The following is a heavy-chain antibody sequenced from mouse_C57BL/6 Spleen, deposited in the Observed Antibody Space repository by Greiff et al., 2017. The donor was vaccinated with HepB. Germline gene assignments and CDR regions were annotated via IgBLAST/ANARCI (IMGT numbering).Heavy chain of an antibody. CDR2: IYPGGGYT. V-gene: IGHV1-63*01. CDR3: ARRDGYPGYLEV. Sequence: QVQLKQSGAELVRPGPSVKMSCKASGYTFTNYWIGWAKQRPGHGLEWIGDIYPGGGYTNYNEKFKGKATLTADKSSSTAYMQFSSLTSEDSALYYCARRDGYPGYLEVWGTGTTVTVSS. J-gene: IGHJ1*03. D-gene: IGHD2-14*01. CDR1: GYTFTNYW.